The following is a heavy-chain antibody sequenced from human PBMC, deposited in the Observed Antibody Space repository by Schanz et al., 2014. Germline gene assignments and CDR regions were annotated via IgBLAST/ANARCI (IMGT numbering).Heavy chain of an antibody. CDR1: GGTFSSYT. Sequence: QVQLVQSEAEVKKPGSSVKVSCKASGGTFSSYTISWVRQAPGQGLEWMGRIIPILGIANYAQNFQGRVTNTADKSTSTAYMDLRSLRSDDTALYYCARGTMPGTFDIWGQGTMVTVSS. CDR3: ARGTMPGTFDI. D-gene: IGHD2-2*01. CDR2: IIPILGIA. V-gene: IGHV1-69*02. J-gene: IGHJ3*02.